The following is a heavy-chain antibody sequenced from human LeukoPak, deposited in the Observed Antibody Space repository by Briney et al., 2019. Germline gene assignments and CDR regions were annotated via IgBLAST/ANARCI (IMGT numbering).Heavy chain of an antibody. CDR3: AKGRYYDSSGPNWFDP. J-gene: IGHJ5*02. CDR1: EFTFSSYA. CDR2: ISGSGGST. D-gene: IGHD3-22*01. V-gene: IGHV3-23*01. Sequence: GGSLRLSCAASEFTFSSYAMSWVRQAPGKGLEWVSAISGSGGSTYYADSVKGRFTISRDNSKNTLYLQMNSLRAEDTAVYYCAKGRYYDSSGPNWFDPWGQGTLVTVSS.